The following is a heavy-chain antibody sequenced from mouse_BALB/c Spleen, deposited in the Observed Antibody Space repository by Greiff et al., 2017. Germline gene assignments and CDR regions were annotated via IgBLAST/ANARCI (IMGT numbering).Heavy chain of an antibody. CDR2: ISYSGST. Sequence: EVQLQESGPSLVKPSQTLSLSCSVTGYSITSGYWYWIRKFPGNKLEYMGYISYSGSTYYNPSLKSRISIIRDTSKNQYYLQLNSVTTEDTATYYCARMEPHWYFDVWGAGTTVTVSS. J-gene: IGHJ1*01. CDR3: ARMEPHWYFDV. V-gene: IGHV3-8*02. CDR1: GYSITSGY.